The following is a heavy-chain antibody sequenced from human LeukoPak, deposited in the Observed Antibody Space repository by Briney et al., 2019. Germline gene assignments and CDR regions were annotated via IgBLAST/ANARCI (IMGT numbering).Heavy chain of an antibody. CDR1: GFTFSSYS. J-gene: IGHJ4*02. CDR3: ARDPRQQDY. D-gene: IGHD6-13*01. Sequence: GGSLRLSCAASGFTFSSYSMNWVRQAPGKGLEWVSAISSSSSNIYYADSVKGRFTISRDNAKNSLYLQMNSLRAEDTAVYYCARDPRQQDYWGQGTLVTVSS. V-gene: IGHV3-21*01. CDR2: ISSSSSNI.